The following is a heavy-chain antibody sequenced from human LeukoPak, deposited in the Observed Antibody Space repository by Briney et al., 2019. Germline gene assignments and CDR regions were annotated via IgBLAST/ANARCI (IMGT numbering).Heavy chain of an antibody. Sequence: GGSLRLSCAASGFTFSSYGMHWVRQAPGKGLEWVAVIWYDGSNKYYADSVKGRFTISRDNSKNTLYLQMNSLRAEDTAVYYCAKDRGAYDFWSGIQDWGQGTLVTVSS. CDR2: IWYDGSNK. V-gene: IGHV3-30*02. J-gene: IGHJ1*01. CDR1: GFTFSSYG. D-gene: IGHD3-3*01. CDR3: AKDRGAYDFWSGIQD.